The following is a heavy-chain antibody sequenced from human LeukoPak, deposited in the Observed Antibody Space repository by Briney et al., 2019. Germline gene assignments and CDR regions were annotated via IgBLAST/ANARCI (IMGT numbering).Heavy chain of an antibody. J-gene: IGHJ4*02. V-gene: IGHV3-74*01. CDR3: AREGPLDY. CDR2: INGDGTKT. Sequence: GGSLRLFHGGSGFIFSSNWMHWARQAPGKGLVWVSRINGDGTKTNYADSVKGRFTVSRDNAKNTLFLQMNSVRAEDTAVYYCAREGPLDYWGQGTLVTVSS. CDR1: GFIFSSNW.